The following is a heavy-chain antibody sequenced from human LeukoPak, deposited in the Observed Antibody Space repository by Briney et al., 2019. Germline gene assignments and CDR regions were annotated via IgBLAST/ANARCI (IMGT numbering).Heavy chain of an antibody. Sequence: GGSLRPSCASSGFTFSSYAMSWVRQTPGKGLEWVSSITSSGESTYYADSVKDQFTISRDNSKNTLYLQMNNLRAEDTAVYYCARDRPNYYGTNGHYYRRDGDYWGLGTLVTVSS. V-gene: IGHV3-23*01. CDR1: GFTFSSYA. J-gene: IGHJ4*02. CDR2: ITSSGEST. D-gene: IGHD3-22*01. CDR3: ARDRPNYYGTNGHYYRRDGDY.